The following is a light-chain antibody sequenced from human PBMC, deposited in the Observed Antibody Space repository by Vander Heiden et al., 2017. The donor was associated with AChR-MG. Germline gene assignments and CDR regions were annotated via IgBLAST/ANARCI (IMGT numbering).Light chain of an antibody. J-gene: IGKJ1*01. CDR1: QSVTSN. Sequence: EIAMTQSPATLSASPGEGATLSCWASQSVTSNLAWYQQKPGQAPRLLIYDASTRATGIPVRFSGSGSGTEFTLTISSLQSEDFAVYYCQQYNDWPLTFGRGTKVEFK. CDR3: QQYNDWPLT. V-gene: IGKV3-15*01. CDR2: DAS.